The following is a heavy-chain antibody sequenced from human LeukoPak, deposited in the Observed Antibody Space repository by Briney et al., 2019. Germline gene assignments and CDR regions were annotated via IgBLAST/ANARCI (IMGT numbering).Heavy chain of an antibody. D-gene: IGHD2-2*01. Sequence: ASVKVSCKASGYTFTGYYMHWVRQAPGQGREWMGWINPNSGGTNYAQKFQGRVTMTRDTSISTAYMELSRLRSDDTAVYYCARSEKYQLLIDYWGEGTLVTVSS. V-gene: IGHV1-2*02. CDR2: INPNSGGT. CDR3: ARSEKYQLLIDY. CDR1: GYTFTGYY. J-gene: IGHJ4*02.